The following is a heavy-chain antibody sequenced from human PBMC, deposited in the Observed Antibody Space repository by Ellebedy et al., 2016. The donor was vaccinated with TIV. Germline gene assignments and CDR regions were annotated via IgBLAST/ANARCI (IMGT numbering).Heavy chain of an antibody. CDR1: GYTFTAYH. CDR2: IYPYSGGT. D-gene: IGHD2-2*01. J-gene: IGHJ5*02. V-gene: IGHV1-2*02. CDR3: ARDPCSSTSCPWSDP. Sequence: ASVKVSCKASGYTFTAYHIHWVRQAPGQGLEWMGWIYPYSGGTNYAPKFQGRVTMTRDTSINTVYMELSRLRSDDTAVYYCARDPCSSTSCPWSDPWGQGTLVTVSS.